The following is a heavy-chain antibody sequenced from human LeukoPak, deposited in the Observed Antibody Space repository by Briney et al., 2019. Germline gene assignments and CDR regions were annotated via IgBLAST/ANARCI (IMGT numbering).Heavy chain of an antibody. CDR1: GGSISSYY. D-gene: IGHD3-10*01. CDR2: IYYSGST. CDR3: ARAPLGSGSYFGLNDYYYYMDV. V-gene: IGHV4-59*01. Sequence: DPSETLSLTCTVAGGSISSYYWSWIRQPAGKGLEWIGYIYYSGSTNYNPSLKSRVTISVDTSKNQFSLKLSSVTAADTAVYYCARAPLGSGSYFGLNDYYYYMDVWGKGTTVTVSS. J-gene: IGHJ6*03.